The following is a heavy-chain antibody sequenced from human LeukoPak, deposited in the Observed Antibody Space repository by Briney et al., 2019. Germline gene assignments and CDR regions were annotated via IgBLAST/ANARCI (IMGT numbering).Heavy chain of an antibody. CDR1: GFTFSSYS. CDR2: ISSSSSTI. V-gene: IGHV3-48*01. Sequence: PGGSLRLSCAASGFTFSSYSMNWVRQAPGKGLEWVSYISSSSSTIYYADSVKGRFTISRDNAENSLYLQMNSLRAEDTAVYYCVASTGYSSSWFYFDYWGQGTLVTVSS. CDR3: VASTGYSSSWFYFDY. D-gene: IGHD6-13*01. J-gene: IGHJ4*02.